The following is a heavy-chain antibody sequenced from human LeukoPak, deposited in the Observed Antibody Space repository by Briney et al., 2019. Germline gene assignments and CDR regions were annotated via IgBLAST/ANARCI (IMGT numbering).Heavy chain of an antibody. CDR2: ISYDGSNK. J-gene: IGHJ3*02. D-gene: IGHD3-22*01. CDR1: GFTFSSYG. V-gene: IGHV3-30*18. CDR3: ANTPAPGGYYDSSGYDAFDI. Sequence: GGSLRLSCAASGFTFSSYGMHWVRQAPGKGLEWVAVISYDGSNKYYADSVKGRFTISRDNSKYTLYLQMNSLRAEDTAVYYCANTPAPGGYYDSSGYDAFDIWGQGTMVTVSS.